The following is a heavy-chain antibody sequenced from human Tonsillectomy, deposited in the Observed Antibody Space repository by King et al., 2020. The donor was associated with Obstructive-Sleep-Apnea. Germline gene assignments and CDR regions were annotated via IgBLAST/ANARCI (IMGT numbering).Heavy chain of an antibody. CDR2: IYYSGST. CDR1: GGSISSYY. J-gene: IGHJ3*02. Sequence: QLQESGPGLVKPSETLSLTCTVSGGSISSYYWSWIRQPPGKGLEWIGYIYYSGSTNYNPSLKSRVTISVDTSKNQFSLKLSSVSAADTAVYYCARRKKAYDAFDIWGQGTMVTVSS. CDR3: ARRKKAYDAFDI. V-gene: IGHV4-59*08.